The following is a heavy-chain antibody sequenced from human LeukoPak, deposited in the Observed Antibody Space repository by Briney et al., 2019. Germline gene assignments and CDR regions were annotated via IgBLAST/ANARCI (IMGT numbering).Heavy chain of an antibody. D-gene: IGHD5-12*01. V-gene: IGHV4-59*08. CDR2: VYYTGST. J-gene: IGHJ4*02. CDR1: GGSISNYY. Sequence: PSETLSLTCTVSGGSISNYYWTWIRQPPGKALEWIGYVYYTGSTNYNPSLKSRVSISVDKSKNQFSLQLRSVTAADTAVYYCARKLSGDYWGQGTLVTVSS. CDR3: ARKLSGDY.